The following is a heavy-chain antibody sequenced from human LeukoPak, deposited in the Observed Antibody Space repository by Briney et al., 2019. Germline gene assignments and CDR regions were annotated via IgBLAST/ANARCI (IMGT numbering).Heavy chain of an antibody. J-gene: IGHJ4*02. Sequence: GGSLRLSCAASGFTVSSNYMSWVRQAPGKGLEWVSVISGSGDRIFYAESVKGRFTISRDNSNALYLEMNNLKADDTAVYYCVKLSSASCYSSFDYWGQGTLVTVSS. CDR3: VKLSSASCYSSFDY. CDR2: ISGSGDRI. CDR1: GFTVSSNY. D-gene: IGHD2-2*02. V-gene: IGHV3-23*01.